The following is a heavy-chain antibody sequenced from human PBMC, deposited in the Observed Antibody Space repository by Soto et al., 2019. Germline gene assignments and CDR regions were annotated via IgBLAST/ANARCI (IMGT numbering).Heavy chain of an antibody. CDR3: AKDITYYYASSGYPDS. D-gene: IGHD3-22*01. CDR1: GFTFDDYA. J-gene: IGHJ5*01. V-gene: IGHV3-9*01. CDR2: ISWNSGSI. Sequence: GGSLRLSCAASGFTFDDYAMHWVRQAPGKGLEWVSGISWNSGSIGYADSVKGRFTISRDNAKNSLYLQMNSLRAEDTALYYCAKDITYYYASSGYPDSWGQGPLVTVSS.